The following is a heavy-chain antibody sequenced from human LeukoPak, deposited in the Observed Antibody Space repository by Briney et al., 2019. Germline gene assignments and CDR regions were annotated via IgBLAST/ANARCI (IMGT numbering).Heavy chain of an antibody. CDR3: ARAEYSSWYELDY. D-gene: IGHD6-13*01. J-gene: IGHJ4*02. CDR1: GFTFSSYE. Sequence: PGGSLRLSCAASGFTFSSYEMNWVRQAPGKGLEWVSSISSSSSYIYYADSVKGRFTISRDNAKNSLYLQMNSLRAEDTAVYYCARAEYSSWYELDYWGQGTLVTVSS. CDR2: ISSSSSYI. V-gene: IGHV3-21*01.